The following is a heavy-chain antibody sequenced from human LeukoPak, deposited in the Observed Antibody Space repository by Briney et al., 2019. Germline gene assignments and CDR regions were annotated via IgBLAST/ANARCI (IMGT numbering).Heavy chain of an antibody. D-gene: IGHD3-3*01. V-gene: IGHV3-48*01. CDR2: ISSSSSTI. CDR1: GFTFSSYS. J-gene: IGHJ4*02. CDR3: ARDLTSYDFWSGYSGFDY. Sequence: PGGSLRLSCAASGFTFSSYSMNWVRQAPGKGLEWVSYISSSSSTIYYADSVKGRFTISRDNAKNSLYLQMNSLRAEDTAVNYCARDLTSYDFWSGYSGFDYWGQGTLVTVSS.